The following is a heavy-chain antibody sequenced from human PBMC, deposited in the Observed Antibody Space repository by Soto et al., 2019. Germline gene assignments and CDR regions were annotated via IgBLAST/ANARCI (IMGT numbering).Heavy chain of an antibody. V-gene: IGHV1-2*02. Sequence: AAVKVSCKASGYTFSGHYMHWIRQAPGQGPEWLGWINANSGDTDRAPKFQDRLTMTRDTSISTAYMELSRLRSDDTAVYYCARGGALDGTSPPFNHWGQGTLVTVSS. D-gene: IGHD6-19*01. CDR3: ARGGALDGTSPPFNH. CDR1: GYTFSGHY. J-gene: IGHJ4*02. CDR2: INANSGDT.